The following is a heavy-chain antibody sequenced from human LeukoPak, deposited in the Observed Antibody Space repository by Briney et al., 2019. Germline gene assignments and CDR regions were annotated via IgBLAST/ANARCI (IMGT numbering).Heavy chain of an antibody. CDR2: ISYDGSNK. J-gene: IGHJ4*02. CDR3: AKDADQLLSGYYFDY. D-gene: IGHD2-2*01. CDR1: GFTFSSYG. Sequence: GGSLRLSCAASGFTFSSYGMHGVRQAPGKGLEWVAVISYDGSNKYYADSVKGRFTISRDNSKNTLYLQMNSLRAEDTAVYYCAKDADQLLSGYYFDYWGQGTLVTVSS. V-gene: IGHV3-30*18.